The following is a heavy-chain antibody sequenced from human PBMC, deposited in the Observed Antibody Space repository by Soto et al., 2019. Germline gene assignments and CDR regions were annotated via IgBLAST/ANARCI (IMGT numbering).Heavy chain of an antibody. CDR1: GFTFSSYG. CDR2: ISKSGSVI. J-gene: IGHJ6*02. CDR3: ASVTLRFSYGIDV. V-gene: IGHV3-48*03. D-gene: IGHD3-3*01. Sequence: GGSLSLSCAASGFTFSSYGMHWVRQAPGKGLEWLSYISKSGSVIYYADSVKGRFTISRDNAKNFLYLQMNSLRAEDTAVYFCASVTLRFSYGIDVWGQGTTVNVSS.